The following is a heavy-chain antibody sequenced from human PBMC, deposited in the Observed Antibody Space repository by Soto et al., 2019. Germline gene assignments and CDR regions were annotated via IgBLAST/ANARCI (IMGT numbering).Heavy chain of an antibody. CDR1: GGSIDSYY. D-gene: IGHD2-15*01. CDR2: IYYSGST. Sequence: SETLSLTCTVSGGSIDSYYWSWIRQPPGKGLEWLGYIYYSGSTNYNPSLKSRGTISLDTSENKYSLKLTSATAADTAVYYCAREWSAFDYWGQGTLVTVSS. V-gene: IGHV4-59*01. CDR3: AREWSAFDY. J-gene: IGHJ4*02.